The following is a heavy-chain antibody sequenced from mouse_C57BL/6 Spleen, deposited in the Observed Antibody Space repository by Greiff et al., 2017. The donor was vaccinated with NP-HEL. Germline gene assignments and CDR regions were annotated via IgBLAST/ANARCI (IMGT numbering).Heavy chain of an antibody. V-gene: IGHV1-26*01. CDR2: INPNNGGT. Sequence: EVQLQQSGPELVKPGASVKISCKASGYTFTDYYMNWVKQSHGKSLEWIGDINPNNGGTSYNQKFKGKATLTVDKSSSTAYMELRSLTSEDSAVYYCAREEGFAYYAMDYWGQGTSVTVSS. CDR3: AREEGFAYYAMDY. J-gene: IGHJ4*01. CDR1: GYTFTDYY.